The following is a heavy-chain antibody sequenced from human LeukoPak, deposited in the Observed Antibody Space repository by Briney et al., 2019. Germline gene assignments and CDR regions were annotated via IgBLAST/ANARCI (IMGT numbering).Heavy chain of an antibody. J-gene: IGHJ5*02. CDR3: ARARAVAGTFSWFDP. D-gene: IGHD6-19*01. Sequence: SETLSLTCAVYGGSFSDYYWSWIRQPPGQGLEWIGYIFYSGSTNYNPSLKSRVTISIDTSKNQFSLKLSSVTAADTAVYYCARARAVAGTFSWFDPWGQGTLVTVSS. CDR1: GGSFSDYY. V-gene: IGHV4-59*01. CDR2: IFYSGST.